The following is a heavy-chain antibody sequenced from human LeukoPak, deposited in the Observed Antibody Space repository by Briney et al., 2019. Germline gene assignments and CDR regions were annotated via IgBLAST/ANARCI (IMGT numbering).Heavy chain of an antibody. V-gene: IGHV3-30*02. D-gene: IGHD6-19*01. J-gene: IGHJ5*02. CDR1: GFTFSSYS. Sequence: GGSLRLSCAASGFTFSSYSMNWVRQAPGKGLEWVAFIRYDGTNKNYADSVKGRFTISRDNSKNTLYLQMNILRSEDTAVYYCAKDNGWLDGSWFDPWGQGTLVTVSS. CDR2: IRYDGTNK. CDR3: AKDNGWLDGSWFDP.